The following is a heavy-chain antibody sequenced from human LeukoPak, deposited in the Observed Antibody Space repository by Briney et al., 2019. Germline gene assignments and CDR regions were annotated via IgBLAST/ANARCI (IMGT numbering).Heavy chain of an antibody. Sequence: GESLQISCQGSGYSFTKYWIGWVRQMPGKGLEWMGIIYPGDSDTRYSPSFQGQVTISADKSITTAYLHWSSLKASDTAMYYCGRIYSGNYFYFDYWAQGTLVTVSS. CDR1: GYSFTKYW. V-gene: IGHV5-51*01. D-gene: IGHD1-26*01. J-gene: IGHJ4*02. CDR2: IYPGDSDT. CDR3: GRIYSGNYFYFDY.